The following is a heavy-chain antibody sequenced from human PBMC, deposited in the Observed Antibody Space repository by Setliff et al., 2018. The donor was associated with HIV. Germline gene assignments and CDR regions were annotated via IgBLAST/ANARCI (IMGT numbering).Heavy chain of an antibody. CDR1: GGSISSGGYY. CDR2: IYYSGSA. V-gene: IGHV4-31*03. J-gene: IGHJ6*03. D-gene: IGHD3-10*01. CDR3: AREWRGRYYYYMDV. Sequence: PSETLSLTCTVSGGSISSGGYYWSWIRQHPEKGLEWIWYIYYSGSAYYNPSLKSRVTISLDTSKNQFSLKLTSMTAADTAVYYCAREWRGRYYYYMDVWGKGTTVTSP.